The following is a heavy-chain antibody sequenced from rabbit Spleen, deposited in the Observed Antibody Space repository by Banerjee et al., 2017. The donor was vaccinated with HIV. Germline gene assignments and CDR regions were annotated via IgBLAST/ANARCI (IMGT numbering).Heavy chain of an antibody. Sequence: QEHLEESGGGLVKPETSLTLTCKASGFSFSDRDVMCWVRQAPGKGLEWIACIDAGSGSYTYYASWAKGRFIMSRTSSTKVTLQMTSLTAADTATYFCARDLVVVIGWNFSLWGQGTLVTVS. CDR2: IDAGSGSYT. V-gene: IGHV1S45*01. D-gene: IGHD8-1*01. CDR1: GFSFSDRDV. CDR3: ARDLVVVIGWNFSL. J-gene: IGHJ3*01.